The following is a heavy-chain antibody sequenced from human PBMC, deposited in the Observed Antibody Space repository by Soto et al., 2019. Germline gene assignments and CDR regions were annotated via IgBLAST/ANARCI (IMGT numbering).Heavy chain of an antibody. J-gene: IGHJ6*02. D-gene: IGHD2-21*01. CDR2: IYYSGGP. CDR3: ARGGGAIPSYYYGMDV. CDR1: CGSISGYY. V-gene: IGHV4-59*01. Sequence: PSETLSLTCTVSCGSISGYYWTWIRQPPGKGLEWIGYIYYSGGPNYNPPLKSRVTISVDTSKNQFSLKLSSVTAADTAVYYCARGGGAIPSYYYGMDVWGQGTTVTVSS.